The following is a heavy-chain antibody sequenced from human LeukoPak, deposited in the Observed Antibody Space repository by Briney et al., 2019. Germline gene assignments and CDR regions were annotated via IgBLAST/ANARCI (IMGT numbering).Heavy chain of an antibody. J-gene: IGHJ5*02. CDR1: GGSFSGYY. CDR3: ARASVKADIVVVPAVYNWFDP. Sequence: PSETLSLTCAVYGGSFSGYYWSWIRQPPGKGLEWIGEINHSGSTNYNPSLKSRVTISVDTSKNQFSLKLSSVTAADTAVYCCARASVKADIVVVPAVYNWFDPWGQGTLVTVSS. D-gene: IGHD2-2*01. CDR2: INHSGST. V-gene: IGHV4-34*01.